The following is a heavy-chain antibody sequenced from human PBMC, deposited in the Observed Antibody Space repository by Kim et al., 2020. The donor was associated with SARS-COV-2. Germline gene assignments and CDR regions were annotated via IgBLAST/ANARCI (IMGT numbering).Heavy chain of an antibody. J-gene: IGHJ6*02. CDR1: GFTFDDYA. V-gene: IGHV3-9*01. CDR2: ISWNSGSI. D-gene: IGHD1-26*01. CDR3: AKDMGIVGAALGDYYYYGMDV. Sequence: GGSLRLSCAASGFTFDDYAMHWVRQAPGKGLEWVSGISWNSGSIGYADSVKGRFTISRDNAKNSLYLQMNSLRAEDTALYYCAKDMGIVGAALGDYYYYGMDVWGQGTTVTVSS.